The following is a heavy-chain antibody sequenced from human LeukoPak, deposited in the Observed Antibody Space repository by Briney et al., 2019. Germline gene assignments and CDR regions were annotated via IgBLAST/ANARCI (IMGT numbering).Heavy chain of an antibody. J-gene: IGHJ4*02. CDR3: ARGIAAAGPYYFDY. Sequence: GGSLRLSCAASGFTFRDYYMSWIRQAPGKGLEWVSYISSSGSTIYCADSVKGRFTISRDNAKNSLYLQMNSLRAEDTAVYYCARGIAAAGPYYFDYWGQGTLVTVSS. CDR2: ISSSGSTI. V-gene: IGHV3-11*01. CDR1: GFTFRDYY. D-gene: IGHD6-13*01.